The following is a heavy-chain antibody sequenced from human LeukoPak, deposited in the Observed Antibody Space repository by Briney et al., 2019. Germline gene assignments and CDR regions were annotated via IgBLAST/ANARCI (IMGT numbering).Heavy chain of an antibody. V-gene: IGHV3-23*01. Sequence: PGGSLRLSCAASGFTFSSYAMSWVRQAPGKGLEWVSAISGSGGSTYYADSVKGRFTISRDNSKNTLYLQMNSLRAEDTAVYYCAKEPSTYGSGIGAFDIWGQGTMVTVSS. CDR3: AKEPSTYGSGIGAFDI. D-gene: IGHD3-10*01. CDR2: ISGSGGST. J-gene: IGHJ3*02. CDR1: GFTFSSYA.